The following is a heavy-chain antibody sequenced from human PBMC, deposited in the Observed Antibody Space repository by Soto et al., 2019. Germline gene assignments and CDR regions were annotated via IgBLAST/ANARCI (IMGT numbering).Heavy chain of an antibody. J-gene: IGHJ3*02. D-gene: IGHD6-13*01. CDR2: TYYRSKWYN. CDR1: GDNVSSNSSA. CDR3: ARDSSSWSPDAFDI. V-gene: IGHV6-1*01. Sequence: SHALSLTCALSGDNVSSNSSAWNCFKQSPSRGLEWLGRTYYRSKWYNDYAVSVKSRITINPDTSKNQFSLQLNSVTPEDTAVYYCARDSSSWSPDAFDIWGQGTMVTVSS.